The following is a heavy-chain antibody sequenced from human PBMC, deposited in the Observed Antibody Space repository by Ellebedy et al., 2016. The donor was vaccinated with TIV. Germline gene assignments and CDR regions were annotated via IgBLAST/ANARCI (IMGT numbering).Heavy chain of an antibody. J-gene: IGHJ2*01. Sequence: AASVKVSCKASGYTFTSYGISWVRQAPGQGLEWMGWISAYNGNTNYAQKLQGRVTMTTDTSTSTAYMELRSLRSDDTAVYYCARDLPSYYDILTGYSPDWYFDLWGRGTLVTVSS. CDR2: ISAYNGNT. D-gene: IGHD3-9*01. V-gene: IGHV1-18*04. CDR1: GYTFTSYG. CDR3: ARDLPSYYDILTGYSPDWYFDL.